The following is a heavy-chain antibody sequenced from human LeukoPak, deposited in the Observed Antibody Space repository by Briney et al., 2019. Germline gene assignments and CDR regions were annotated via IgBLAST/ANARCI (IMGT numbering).Heavy chain of an antibody. V-gene: IGHV1-46*01. D-gene: IGHD3-22*01. CDR2: INPSGGST. CDR3: PRDLRITMIVVVIENYAFDI. J-gene: IGHJ3*02. CDR1: GYTFTSYY. Sequence: ASVKVSCKASGYTFTSYYMHWVRQAPGQGLEWMGIINPSGGSTSYAQKFQGRVTMTRDTSTSTVYMELSSLRSEDTAVYYCPRDLRITMIVVVIENYAFDIWGQGAMVTVSS.